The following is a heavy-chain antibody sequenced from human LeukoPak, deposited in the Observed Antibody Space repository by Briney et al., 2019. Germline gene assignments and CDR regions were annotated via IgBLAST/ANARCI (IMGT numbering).Heavy chain of an antibody. CDR2: ISGSGGTT. Sequence: GGSLRLSCAASGFTFSSNAMSWVRQAPGKGLEWVSSISGSGGTTNYADSVKGRFTISRDNPKNTLYLQMNSLRAEDTAIYYCAKVVGGNSDYWGQGTLVTVSS. J-gene: IGHJ4*02. CDR1: GFTFSSNA. D-gene: IGHD4-23*01. V-gene: IGHV3-23*01. CDR3: AKVVGGNSDY.